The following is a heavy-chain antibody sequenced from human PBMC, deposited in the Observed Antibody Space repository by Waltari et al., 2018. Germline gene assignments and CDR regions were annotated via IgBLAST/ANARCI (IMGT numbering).Heavy chain of an antibody. CDR1: GGTFSSYA. J-gene: IGHJ4*02. CDR2: IIPIFGTA. Sequence: QVQLVQSGAEVKKPGSSVKVSCKASGGTFSSYAISWVRQAPGQGLEWMGGIIPIFGTANYAQKFQGRVTITADESTSTAYMELSSLRSEDTAVYYCARGDGDYDSSGYPEYFDYWGQGTLVTVSS. CDR3: ARGDGDYDSSGYPEYFDY. D-gene: IGHD3-22*01. V-gene: IGHV1-69*12.